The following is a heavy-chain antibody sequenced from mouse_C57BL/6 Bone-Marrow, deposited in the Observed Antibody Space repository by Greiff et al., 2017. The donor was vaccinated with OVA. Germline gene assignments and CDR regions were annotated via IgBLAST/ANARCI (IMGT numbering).Heavy chain of an antibody. CDR2: IYPGDGDT. J-gene: IGHJ2*01. CDR1: GYAFSSSW. CDR3: ASLLLRWEVDY. V-gene: IGHV1-82*01. Sequence: VNLMESGPELVKPGASVKISCKASGYAFSSSWMNWVKQRPGKGLEWIGRIYPGDGDTNYNGKFKGKATLTADKSSSTAYRQLSSLTSEDSAVYFCASLLLRWEVDYWGQGTTLTVSS. D-gene: IGHD1-1*01.